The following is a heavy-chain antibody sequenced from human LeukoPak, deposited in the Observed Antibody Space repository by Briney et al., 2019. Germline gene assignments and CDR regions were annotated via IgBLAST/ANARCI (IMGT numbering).Heavy chain of an antibody. CDR1: GFTVSSNY. CDR2: IYSGGST. Sequence: GGSLRLSCAASGFTVSSNYMSWVRQAPGKGLEWVSVIYSGGSTYYADSVKGRFTISRDNSKNTLYLQMNSLRAEDTAVYYCARDGELLDYYYGMDVWGQGTMVTVSS. V-gene: IGHV3-53*01. D-gene: IGHD1-7*01. J-gene: IGHJ6*02. CDR3: ARDGELLDYYYGMDV.